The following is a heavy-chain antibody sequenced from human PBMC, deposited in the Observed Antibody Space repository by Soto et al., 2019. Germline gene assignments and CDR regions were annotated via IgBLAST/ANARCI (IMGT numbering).Heavy chain of an antibody. D-gene: IGHD1-26*01. CDR1: GDSVSSYSAG. J-gene: IGHJ4*01. Sequence: SQTLSLTCAITGDSVSSYSAGLSWVRQSPSRGLEWLGRTYYRSKWYYEYAVSVRGRITINPDTSKNQYSLQLNSVTPEDTAVYFCARGEQYSGRIFDYWGQGTLVTVSS. CDR2: TYYRSKWYY. CDR3: ARGEQYSGRIFDY. V-gene: IGHV6-1*01.